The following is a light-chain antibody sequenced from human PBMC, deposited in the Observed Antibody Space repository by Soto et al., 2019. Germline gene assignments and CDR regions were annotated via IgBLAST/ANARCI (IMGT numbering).Light chain of an antibody. V-gene: IGLV2-14*01. CDR2: EVS. CDR1: SSDVGGYKY. CDR3: SSYTTSSTVV. Sequence: QSALTQPASVSGSPGQSITISCTGTSSDVGGYKYVSWYQHYPGKAPKLMIYEVSNRPSGVSNRFSGSKSGNTASLTISGLQAEDEADYYCSSYTTSSTVVFGGGTKRTVL. J-gene: IGLJ2*01.